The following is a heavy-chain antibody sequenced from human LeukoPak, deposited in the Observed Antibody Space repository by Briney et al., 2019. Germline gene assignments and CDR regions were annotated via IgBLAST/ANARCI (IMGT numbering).Heavy chain of an antibody. V-gene: IGHV4-59*08. Sequence: PSETLPLTCTVSGGPISSYYWSWIRQPPGKGLEWIAYISDIGSINYNPSLKSRVTISLDTSKNQLSLKLSSVTAADTAVYYCAGHHPRNTVDFWGQGTLVTVSS. J-gene: IGHJ4*02. CDR2: ISDIGSI. CDR3: AGHHPRNTVDF. CDR1: GGPISSYY. D-gene: IGHD2/OR15-2a*01.